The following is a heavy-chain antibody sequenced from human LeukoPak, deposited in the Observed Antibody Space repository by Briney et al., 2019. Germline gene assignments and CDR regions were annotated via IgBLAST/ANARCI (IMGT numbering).Heavy chain of an antibody. CDR3: ARDGAGGYFNHFYDAFDI. Sequence: GGSLRLSCAASGFTFSSYGMHWVRQAPGKGLEWVAVIWYDGSNKYYADSVKGRFTISRDNSKNTLYLQMNSLRAEDTAVYYCARDGAGGYFNHFYDAFDIWGQGTMVTVSS. D-gene: IGHD2-15*01. CDR1: GFTFSSYG. V-gene: IGHV3-33*01. J-gene: IGHJ3*02. CDR2: IWYDGSNK.